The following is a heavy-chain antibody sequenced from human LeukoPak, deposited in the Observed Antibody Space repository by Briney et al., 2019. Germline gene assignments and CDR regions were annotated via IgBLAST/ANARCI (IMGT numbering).Heavy chain of an antibody. V-gene: IGHV1-18*01. D-gene: IGHD3-3*01. CDR3: ARGGYDFWSGYQGGYWFDP. Sequence: ASVKVSCKASGYTFTSYGISWVRQAPGQGLEWMGWISAYNGNTNYAQKLQGRVTMTTDTSTSTAYMELRSLRSDDTAVYYCARGGYDFWSGYQGGYWFDPWSQGTLVTVSS. CDR1: GYTFTSYG. J-gene: IGHJ5*02. CDR2: ISAYNGNT.